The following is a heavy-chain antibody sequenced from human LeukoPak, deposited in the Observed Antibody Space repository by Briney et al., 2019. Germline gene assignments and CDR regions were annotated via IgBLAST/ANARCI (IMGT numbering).Heavy chain of an antibody. CDR3: ARDAEMATPDY. CDR2: ISSSSSYI. V-gene: IGHV3-21*01. Sequence: GGSLRLSCAASGFTFSSYSMNWVRQAPGKGLEWVSSISSSSSYIYYADSVKGRFTISRDNAKNSLHLQMNSLRAEDTAVYYCARDAEMATPDYWGQGTLVTVSS. CDR1: GFTFSSYS. J-gene: IGHJ4*02. D-gene: IGHD5-24*01.